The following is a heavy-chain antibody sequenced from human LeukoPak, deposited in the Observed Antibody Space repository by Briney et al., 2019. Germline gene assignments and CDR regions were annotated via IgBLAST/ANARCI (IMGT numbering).Heavy chain of an antibody. J-gene: IGHJ5*02. CDR2: ISSNGGST. V-gene: IGHV3-64D*06. CDR3: VKGSSTSYRYNWFDP. Sequence: GGSLRLSCSASGFTFSSYAMEWVRQAPGKGLEYVSVISSNGGSTHYVDSVKGRFTISRDNSKNMMYLQMSRLRAEDTAVYYCVKGSSTSYRYNWFDPWGQGTLVTVSS. CDR1: GFTFSSYA. D-gene: IGHD2-2*01.